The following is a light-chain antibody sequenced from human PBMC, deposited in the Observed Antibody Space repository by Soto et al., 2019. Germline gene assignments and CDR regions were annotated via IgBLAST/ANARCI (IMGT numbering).Light chain of an antibody. CDR2: EVT. CDR3: SSYAGRNSLGV. J-gene: IGLJ3*02. CDR1: INDVGGYNY. Sequence: QSALTQPPSASGSPGQSVTISCTGTINDVGGYNYVSWYQQLPGKAPKLMIYEVTKRPSGVPDRFSGSKSGNTASLTVSGLQAEDEADYYCSSYAGRNSLGVFGGGTKLTDL. V-gene: IGLV2-8*01.